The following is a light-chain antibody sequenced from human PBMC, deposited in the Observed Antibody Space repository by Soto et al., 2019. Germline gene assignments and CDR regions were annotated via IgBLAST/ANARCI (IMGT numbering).Light chain of an antibody. Sequence: QSALIQPPSASGSPGQSVTISCTGSDSDVGNYDYVSWFQHHPGKAPKLVIYDVFKRPSGVPDRFSGSKSVNTASLTIYGLLAEDEADYHCLSYAGSNYWVFGGGTKLTVL. V-gene: IGLV2-8*01. J-gene: IGLJ3*02. CDR3: LSYAGSNYWV. CDR2: DVF. CDR1: DSDVGNYDY.